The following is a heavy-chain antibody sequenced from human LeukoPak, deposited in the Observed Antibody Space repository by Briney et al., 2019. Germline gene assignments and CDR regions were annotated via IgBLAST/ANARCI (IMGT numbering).Heavy chain of an antibody. CDR2: IYYRGST. D-gene: IGHD4-17*01. V-gene: IGHV4-59*01. CDR3: ARGGDYGDLRYFDY. CDR1: GGSINNYY. J-gene: IGHJ4*02. Sequence: SETLSLTCTVSGGSINNYYWSWIRQPPGKGLEWIGYIYYRGSTNYNPSLKSRVTFSVDTSKIQFSLKLNSVTAADTAVYYCARGGDYGDLRYFDYWGQGTLVTVSS.